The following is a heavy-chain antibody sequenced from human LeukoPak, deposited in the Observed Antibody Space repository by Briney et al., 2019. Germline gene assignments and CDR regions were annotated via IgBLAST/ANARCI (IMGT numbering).Heavy chain of an antibody. CDR1: GYSINSGYY. CDR2: IYYSGST. Sequence: PSETLSLTCTVSGYSINSGYYWSWIRQPPGKRLEWIGSIYYSGSTYSNPTLKSRLTISVDTSKNQISLNLTSVAAADAAVYYCASLLYYGSGSSQYYFDYWGQGTLVTVSS. J-gene: IGHJ4*02. V-gene: IGHV4-38-2*02. CDR3: ASLLYYGSGSSQYYFDY. D-gene: IGHD3-10*01.